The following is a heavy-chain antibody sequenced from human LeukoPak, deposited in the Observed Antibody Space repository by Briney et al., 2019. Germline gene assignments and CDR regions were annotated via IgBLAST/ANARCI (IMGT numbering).Heavy chain of an antibody. CDR2: ISSSGSTI. D-gene: IGHD6-13*01. J-gene: IGHJ6*02. Sequence: GGSLRLSCAASGFTFSDYYMSWIRQAPGKGLEWVSYISSSGSTICYADSVKGRFTISRDNAKNSLYLQMNSLGAEDTAVYYCARVDSSSWYDYYGMDVWGQGATVTVSS. CDR1: GFTFSDYY. V-gene: IGHV3-11*01. CDR3: ARVDSSSWYDYYGMDV.